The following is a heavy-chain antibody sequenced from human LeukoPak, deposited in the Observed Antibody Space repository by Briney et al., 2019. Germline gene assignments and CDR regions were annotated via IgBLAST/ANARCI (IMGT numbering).Heavy chain of an antibody. CDR2: INPNSGGT. CDR3: ARDRDGSGSLNWFDP. D-gene: IGHD3-10*01. J-gene: IGHJ5*02. CDR1: GYTFTGYY. V-gene: IGHV1-2*02. Sequence: SVKVSCKASGYTFTGYYMHWVRQAPGQGLEWMGWINPNSGGTNYAQKFQGRVTMTRDTSISTAYMELSRLRSDDTAVYYCARDRDGSGSLNWFDPWGQGTLVTVSS.